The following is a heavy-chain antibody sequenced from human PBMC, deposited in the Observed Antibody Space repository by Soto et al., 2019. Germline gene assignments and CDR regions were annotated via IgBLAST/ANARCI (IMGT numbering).Heavy chain of an antibody. V-gene: IGHV1-69*01. Sequence: QVQLVQSGAEVKKPGSSVKVSCKASGGTFSSYAISWVRQAPGQGLEWMGGISPISDTTNYAQKFQGRVTITADESTSTAYMELSRLRSEDTAVYSCARSQGSSTSLDIYYYYYYGMDVWGQGTTVTVSS. D-gene: IGHD2-2*01. J-gene: IGHJ6*02. CDR1: GGTFSSYA. CDR2: ISPISDTT. CDR3: ARSQGSSTSLDIYYYYYYGMDV.